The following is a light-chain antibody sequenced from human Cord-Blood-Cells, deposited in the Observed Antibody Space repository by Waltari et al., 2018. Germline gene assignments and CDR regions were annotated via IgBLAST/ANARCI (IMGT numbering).Light chain of an antibody. CDR1: SSDVGGYNS. J-gene: IGLJ1*01. V-gene: IGLV2-14*01. CDR3: SSYTSSSTYV. Sequence: QSPMTQPASVSGSPGQSTTISCTGTSSDVGGYNSVSWYQPLPGKAPKLIIYDVINRPSGVSNRFSGSKSGNTASLTISGLQTEDEADYYCSSYTSSSTYVFGTGTKVTVL. CDR2: DVI.